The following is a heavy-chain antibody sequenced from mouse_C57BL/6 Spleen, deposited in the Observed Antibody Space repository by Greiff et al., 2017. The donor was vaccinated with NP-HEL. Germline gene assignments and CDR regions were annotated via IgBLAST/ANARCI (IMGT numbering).Heavy chain of an antibody. CDR1: GYTFTSYW. CDR2: IHPNSGST. D-gene: IGHD1-1*01. Sequence: QVQLQQPGAELVKPGASVKLSCKASGYTFTSYWMHWVKQRPGQGLEWIGMIHPNSGSTNYNEKFKSKATLTVDKSSSTAYLQLSSLTSADSAVYYCAIITTVVATDYWGQGTTLTVSS. CDR3: AIITTVVATDY. V-gene: IGHV1-64*01. J-gene: IGHJ2*01.